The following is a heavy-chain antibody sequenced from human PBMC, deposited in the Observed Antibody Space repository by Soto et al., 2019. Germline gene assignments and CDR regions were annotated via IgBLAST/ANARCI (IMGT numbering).Heavy chain of an antibody. V-gene: IGHV3-21*01. J-gene: IGHJ6*02. CDR1: GCTFSTNS. D-gene: IGHD1-20*01. CDR3: GRVFVASPLAYGFDV. CDR2: ITCRSDT. Sequence: GTLRLTCVVSGCTFSTNSNNWVWQGQGRGLEWVSTITCRSDTYSTPSVKGRFTISRDTAKNSLSLQLNCLRAEDTALYYCGRVFVASPLAYGFDVWGQGTTVTVSS.